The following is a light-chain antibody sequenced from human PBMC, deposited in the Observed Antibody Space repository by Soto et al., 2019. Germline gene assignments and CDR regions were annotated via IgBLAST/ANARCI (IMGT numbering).Light chain of an antibody. CDR1: QTIIRW. J-gene: IGKJ2*01. V-gene: IGKV1-39*01. CDR2: AAS. Sequence: DIQMTHSPSTLSGSVVYRVTITCLASQTIIRWLAWYQQKPGKAPKLLIYAASNLDSGVPSRFSGSGSETDFTLTISSLQPEDFATYYCQENYRSPVTFGQGTTVDIK. CDR3: QENYRSPVT.